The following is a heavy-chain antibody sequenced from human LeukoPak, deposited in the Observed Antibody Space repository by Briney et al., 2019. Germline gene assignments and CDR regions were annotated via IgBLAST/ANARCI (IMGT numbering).Heavy chain of an antibody. CDR3: ARDVLAAPGTFDY. Sequence: SQTLSLTCTVSGGSISSGSYCWSWIRQPAGKGLEWIGHIYTSGSTNYNPSLKSRVTISVDTSKNQFSLKLSSVTAADTAVYYCARDVLAAPGTFDYWGQGTLVTVSS. J-gene: IGHJ4*02. CDR1: GGSISSGSYC. D-gene: IGHD6-13*01. V-gene: IGHV4-61*09. CDR2: IYTSGST.